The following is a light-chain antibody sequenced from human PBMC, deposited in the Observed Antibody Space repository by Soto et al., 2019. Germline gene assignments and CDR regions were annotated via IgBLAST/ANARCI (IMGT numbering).Light chain of an antibody. Sequence: EMVMTHSPATLSVSPVERATLSCSSSQSVSSNLAWYQQKPGQAPRLLIYGASTRATGIPARFSGSGSGTEFTLTISSLQSEDFAVYYCQQYNNWPPWTFGQGTRWIS. J-gene: IGKJ1*01. CDR2: GAS. CDR1: QSVSSN. CDR3: QQYNNWPPWT. V-gene: IGKV3-15*01.